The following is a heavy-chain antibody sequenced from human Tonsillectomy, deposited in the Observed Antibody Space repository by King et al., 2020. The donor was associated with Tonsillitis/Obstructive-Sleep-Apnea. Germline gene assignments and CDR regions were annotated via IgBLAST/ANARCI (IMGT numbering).Heavy chain of an antibody. Sequence: VQLVESGGGVVQPGRSLRLSCAASGFTFSSYRMHWVRQAPGKGLEWVAIIWYDGSNKYYADSVKGRFTISRDNSKNTLYLQMNSLRADDTAVYYCATGDYGAYTIPLAQYWGQGTLVTVSS. CDR1: GFTFSSYR. CDR3: ATGDYGAYTIPLAQY. D-gene: IGHD4-17*01. V-gene: IGHV3-33*01. CDR2: IWYDGSNK. J-gene: IGHJ4*02.